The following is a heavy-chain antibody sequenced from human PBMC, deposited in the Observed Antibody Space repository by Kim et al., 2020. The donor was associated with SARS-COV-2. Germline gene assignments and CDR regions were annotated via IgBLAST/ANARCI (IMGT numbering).Heavy chain of an antibody. CDR3: ARRGAAAGNVIYYSYYGMDV. J-gene: IGHJ6*02. Sequence: ASVKVSCKASGYTFTSYYMHWVRQAPGQGLEWMGIINPSGGSTSYAQKFQGRVTMTRDTSTSTVYMELSSLRSEDTAVYYCARRGAAAGNVIYYSYYGMDVWGQGTTVTVSS. V-gene: IGHV1-46*01. CDR2: INPSGGST. CDR1: GYTFTSYY. D-gene: IGHD6-13*01.